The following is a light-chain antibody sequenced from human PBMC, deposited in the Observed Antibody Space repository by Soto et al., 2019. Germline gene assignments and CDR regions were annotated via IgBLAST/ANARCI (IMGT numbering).Light chain of an antibody. CDR3: SSYTSSRTVG. CDR1: SSDVGTYNY. CDR2: EVS. Sequence: QSVLTQPASVSGSPGQSITISCTGSSSDVGTYNYVSWYQQDPGKAPKLMIYEVSNWPSGVSNRFSGSKLGNTASLTISGLQAEDEADYYCSSYTSSRTVGFGGGTKLTVL. J-gene: IGLJ2*01. V-gene: IGLV2-14*01.